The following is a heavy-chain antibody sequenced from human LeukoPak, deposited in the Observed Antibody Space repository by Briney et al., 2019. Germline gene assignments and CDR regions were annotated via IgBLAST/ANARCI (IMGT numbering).Heavy chain of an antibody. J-gene: IGHJ4*02. D-gene: IGHD2-15*01. CDR2: ISGSGGST. V-gene: IGHV3-23*01. CDR1: GFPFTVYP. Sequence: GGSLRLSCAASGFPFTVYPTHWVRQAPGKGLEWVSAISGSGGSTYYADSVKGRFTISRDNSKNTLYLQMNSLRAEDTAVYYCAKSPELAAIDYWGQGTLVTVSS. CDR3: AKSPELAAIDY.